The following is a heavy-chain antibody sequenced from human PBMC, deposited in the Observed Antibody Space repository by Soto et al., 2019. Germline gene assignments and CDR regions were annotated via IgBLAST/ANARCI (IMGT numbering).Heavy chain of an antibody. D-gene: IGHD3-10*01. J-gene: IGHJ4*02. CDR1: GCTCSSYS. CDR3: AREARGPSHI. Sequence: PGGALRGSCAASGCTCSSYSMNWVRQAPGKGLEWVSSISSSSSYIYYADSVKGRFTISRDNAKNSLYLQMNSLRAEDTAVYYCAREARGPSHIWGQGTLVTVSS. CDR2: ISSSSSYI. V-gene: IGHV3-21*01.